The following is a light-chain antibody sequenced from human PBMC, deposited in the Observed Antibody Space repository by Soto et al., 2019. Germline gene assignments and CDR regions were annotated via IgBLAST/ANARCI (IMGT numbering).Light chain of an antibody. CDR3: QQYYSVPLT. J-gene: IGKJ4*01. Sequence: EVVLTQSPATLSLSPGERATLSCRASENVRTFVDWYQQKPGQAPRLLIYGASNRATGIPARFSGSGSGTDFTLTISSLQGEDVAVYYCQQYYSVPLTFGGGTKVEIK. CDR1: ENVRTF. V-gene: IGKV3-11*01. CDR2: GAS.